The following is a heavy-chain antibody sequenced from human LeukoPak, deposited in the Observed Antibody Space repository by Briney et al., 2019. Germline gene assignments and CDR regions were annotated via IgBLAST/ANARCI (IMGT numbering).Heavy chain of an antibody. J-gene: IGHJ3*02. V-gene: IGHV3-48*03. CDR3: ARDSESYWHDAFDI. CDR2: ISSSGSTI. CDR1: GFTFSSYE. D-gene: IGHD1-26*01. Sequence: GGSLRLSCAASGFTFSSYEMHWVRQAPGKGLEWVSYISSSGSTIYYADSVKGRFTISRDNSKNSLYLQMNSLRAEDTAVYYCARDSESYWHDAFDIWGQGTMVTVSS.